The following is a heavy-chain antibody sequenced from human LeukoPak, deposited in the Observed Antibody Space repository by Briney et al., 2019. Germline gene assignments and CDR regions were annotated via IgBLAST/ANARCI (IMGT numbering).Heavy chain of an antibody. D-gene: IGHD1-26*01. CDR2: MNPNSGNT. V-gene: IGHV1-8*01. CDR3: AREEAGATRPFDY. Sequence: RASVKVSCKASGYTFTTYDINWVRQATGQGLEWMGWMNPNSGNTGYAQKFQGRVTMTRNTSISTAYMELSSLRSDDTAVYYCAREEAGATRPFDYWGQGTLVTVSS. J-gene: IGHJ4*02. CDR1: GYTFTTYD.